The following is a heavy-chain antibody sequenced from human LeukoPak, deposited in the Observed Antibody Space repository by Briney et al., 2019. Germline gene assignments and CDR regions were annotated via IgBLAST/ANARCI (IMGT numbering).Heavy chain of an antibody. CDR2: IYHSGST. D-gene: IGHD3-22*01. J-gene: IGHJ4*02. V-gene: IGHV4-30-2*02. CDR3: ASGVIYYDSSGYFRGFYFDY. CDR1: GGSISSGGYS. Sequence: PSETLSLTCAVSGGSISSGGYSWSWIRQPPGKGLEWIGYIYHSGSTYYNPSLKSRVTISVDTSKNQFSLKLSSVTAADTAVYYCASGVIYYDSSGYFRGFYFDYWGQGTLVTVSS.